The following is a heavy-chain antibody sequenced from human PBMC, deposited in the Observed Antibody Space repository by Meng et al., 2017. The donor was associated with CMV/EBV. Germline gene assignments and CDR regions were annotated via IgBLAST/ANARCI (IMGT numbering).Heavy chain of an antibody. CDR1: GFTFSSYA. D-gene: IGHD6-19*01. V-gene: IGHV3-23*01. CDR3: AKDQVDSSGWLTTFDY. Sequence: GESLKISCAASGFTFSSYAMSWVRQAPGKGLEWVSAISGSGGSTYYADSVKGRFTISRDNSKNTLYLQMNSLRAEDTAVYYCAKDQVDSSGWLTTFDYWGQGTLVTVSS. CDR2: ISGSGGST. J-gene: IGHJ4*02.